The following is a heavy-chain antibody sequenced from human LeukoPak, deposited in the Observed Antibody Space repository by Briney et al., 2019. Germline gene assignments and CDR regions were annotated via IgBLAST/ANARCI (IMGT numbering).Heavy chain of an antibody. CDR3: ARDRIRDGYKV. D-gene: IGHD5-24*01. CDR2: IYHSGST. J-gene: IGHJ4*02. V-gene: IGHV4-30-2*01. Sequence: SENLSLTCTVSGGSISSGGYFWSWIRQPPGKGLEWIGYIYHSGSTYYNPSLKSRVTISVDRSKNQFSLKLSSVTAADTAVYYCARDRIRDGYKVWGQGTLVTVSS. CDR1: GGSISSGGYF.